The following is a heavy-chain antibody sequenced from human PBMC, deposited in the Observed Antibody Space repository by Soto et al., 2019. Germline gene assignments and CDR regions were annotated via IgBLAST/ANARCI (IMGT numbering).Heavy chain of an antibody. V-gene: IGHV4-30-2*06. CDR2: IYHSGGT. Sequence: QLQLQESGSGLVKPSQTLSLTCAVSGGSISSGGYSWNWIRQLPGKGLEWIGYIYHSGGTLYNPSLQSRVTISVDKSRNQFSLTLTSVTAADTAVYYCARASLTGNWFDPWGQGTLVTVSS. D-gene: IGHD2-8*02. CDR3: ARASLTGNWFDP. J-gene: IGHJ5*02. CDR1: GGSISSGGYS.